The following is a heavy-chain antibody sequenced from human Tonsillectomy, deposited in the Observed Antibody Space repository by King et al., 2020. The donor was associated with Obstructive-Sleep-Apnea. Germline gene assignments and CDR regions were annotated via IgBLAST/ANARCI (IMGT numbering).Heavy chain of an antibody. J-gene: IGHJ4*02. D-gene: IGHD3-10*01. CDR1: RFTFSSYG. Sequence: QLVQSGGGVVQPGRSLRLSCAASRFTFSSYGMHWVRQAPGKGLEWVAVISYDGSNKYYADSVKGRFTISRDNSKNSLYLQMNSLRAEDTAVYYCAKDLPITMVRGAPVDYWGQGTLVTVSS. CDR3: AKDLPITMVRGAPVDY. V-gene: IGHV3-30*18. CDR2: ISYDGSNK.